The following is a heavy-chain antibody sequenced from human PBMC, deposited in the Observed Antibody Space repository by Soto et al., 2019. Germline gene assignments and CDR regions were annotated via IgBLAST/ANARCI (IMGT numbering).Heavy chain of an antibody. CDR3: ARWVTMVRGLTANYYYYYMDV. Sequence: QVQLQQWGAGLLKPSKTLSLTCAVYGGSFRGYYWSWIRQPPGKGLEWIGEINHSGSTNYHPSLKSRVTISLDTSKNQFSLKLSSVTAADTAVYYCARWVTMVRGLTANYYYYYMDVCGKGTTVTVSS. CDR2: INHSGST. V-gene: IGHV4-34*01. J-gene: IGHJ6*03. CDR1: GGSFRGYY. D-gene: IGHD3-10*01.